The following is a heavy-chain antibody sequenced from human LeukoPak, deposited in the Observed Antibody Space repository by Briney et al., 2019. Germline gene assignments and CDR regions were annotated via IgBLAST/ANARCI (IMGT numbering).Heavy chain of an antibody. V-gene: IGHV3-33*06. CDR2: IWYDGSNK. CDR1: GFTFSSYG. CDR3: AKDPGYGDPNWFDP. Sequence: GGSLRLSCAASGFTFSSYGMHWVRQAPGKGLEWVAVIWYDGSNKYYADSVKGRFTISRDNSKVTLYLQMNSLRAEDTAVYYCAKDPGYGDPNWFDPWGQGTLVTVSS. D-gene: IGHD4-17*01. J-gene: IGHJ5*02.